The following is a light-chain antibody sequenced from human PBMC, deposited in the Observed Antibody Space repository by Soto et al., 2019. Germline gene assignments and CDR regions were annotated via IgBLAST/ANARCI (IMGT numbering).Light chain of an antibody. CDR2: LGS. J-gene: IGKJ1*01. V-gene: IGKV2-28*01. CDR3: MQALQTPWT. CDR1: QSLLHSNGYNY. Sequence: DIVMTQSPLSLPVTPGEPASISCRSSQSLLHSNGYNYLDWYMQKPGQSPQLXIYLGSNRASGVPDRFSGSGSGTDFTLKISRVQAEDVAVYYCMQALQTPWTFGQGTKVDIK.